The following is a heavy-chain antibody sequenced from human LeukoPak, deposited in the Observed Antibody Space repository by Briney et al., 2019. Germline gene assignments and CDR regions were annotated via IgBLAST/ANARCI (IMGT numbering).Heavy chain of an antibody. CDR1: GFTFSDYY. CDR2: ISSSSSYI. J-gene: IGHJ3*02. D-gene: IGHD3-22*01. Sequence: GGSLRLSCAASGFTFSDYYMSWIRQAPGKGLEWVSSISSSSSYIYYADSVKGRFTISRDNAKNSLYLQMNSLRAEDTAVYYCARDYDSSGYYAFDIWGQGTMVTVSS. V-gene: IGHV3-11*06. CDR3: ARDYDSSGYYAFDI.